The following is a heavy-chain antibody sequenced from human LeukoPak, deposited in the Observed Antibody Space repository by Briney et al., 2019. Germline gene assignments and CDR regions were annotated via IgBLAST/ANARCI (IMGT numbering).Heavy chain of an antibody. Sequence: ASVKVSCKASGYTFTGYYMHWVRQAPGQGLEWMGWINPNSGGTNYAQKFQGRVTMTRDTSISTAYMELSRLRSDDTAVYYCARAPKGYGSGSYLDYWGQGTLVTVSS. CDR2: INPNSGGT. CDR3: ARAPKGYGSGSYLDY. CDR1: GYTFTGYY. D-gene: IGHD3-10*01. J-gene: IGHJ4*02. V-gene: IGHV1-2*02.